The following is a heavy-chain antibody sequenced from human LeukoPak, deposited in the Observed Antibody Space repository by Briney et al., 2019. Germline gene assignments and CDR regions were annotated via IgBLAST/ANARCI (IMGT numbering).Heavy chain of an antibody. J-gene: IGHJ4*02. CDR1: GGSISSSSYY. Sequence: SETLSLTCTVSGGSISSSSYYWGWIRQPPGKGLEWIGSIYYSGSTYYNPSLKSRVTISRDTSKNHFSLELSSATAADTAVYYCARMDGYPMGTDYWGQGTLVTVSS. D-gene: IGHD5-24*01. CDR3: ARMDGYPMGTDY. V-gene: IGHV4-39*07. CDR2: IYYSGST.